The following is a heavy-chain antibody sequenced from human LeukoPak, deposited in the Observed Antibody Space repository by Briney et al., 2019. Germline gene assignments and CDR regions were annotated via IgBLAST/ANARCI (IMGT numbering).Heavy chain of an antibody. CDR2: ISYDGSHK. D-gene: IGHD3-22*01. V-gene: IGHV3-30*18. J-gene: IGHJ4*02. CDR3: AKRGYMDYDRSSDKSHYFDY. CDR1: GFTFSSYS. Sequence: PGGSLRLSCAASGFTFSSYSMNWVRQAPGKGLEWVAVISYDGSHKYYADSVKGRFTISRDNSKNTLYLQMDSLRAEDTAVYYCAKRGYMDYDRSSDKSHYFDYWGQGTLVTVSS.